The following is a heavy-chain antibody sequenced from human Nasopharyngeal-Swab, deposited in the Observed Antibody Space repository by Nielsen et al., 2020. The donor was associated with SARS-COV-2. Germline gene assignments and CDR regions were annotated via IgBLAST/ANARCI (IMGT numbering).Heavy chain of an antibody. CDR3: ARPRRELRVYYGMDV. CDR2: ISYDGPNK. J-gene: IGHJ6*02. CDR1: GFTFSTYA. V-gene: IGHV3-30-3*01. Sequence: GESLKISCAASGFTFSTYAMTWVRQAPGKGLEWVAVISYDGPNKYYADSVKGRFTVSRDNSKNTLYLQMNSLRAEDTAVYYCARPRRELRVYYGMDVWGQGTTVTVSS. D-gene: IGHD1-7*01.